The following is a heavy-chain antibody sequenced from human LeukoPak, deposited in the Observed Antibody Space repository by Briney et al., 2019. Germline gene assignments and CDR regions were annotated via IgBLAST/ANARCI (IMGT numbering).Heavy chain of an antibody. CDR2: ISAYNGNT. CDR1: GYTFTSYG. Sequence: GASVKVSCKASGYTFTSYGISWVRQAPGQGLEWMGWISAYNGNTNYAQKLQGRVTMTTDTSTSTAYMELRSLRSDDTAVYYCARNALEYSSSVYDAFDIWGQGTMVTVSS. D-gene: IGHD6-6*01. CDR3: ARNALEYSSSVYDAFDI. V-gene: IGHV1-18*01. J-gene: IGHJ3*02.